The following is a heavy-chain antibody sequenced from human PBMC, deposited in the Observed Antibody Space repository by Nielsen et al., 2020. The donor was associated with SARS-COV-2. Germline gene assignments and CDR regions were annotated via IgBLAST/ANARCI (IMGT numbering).Heavy chain of an antibody. D-gene: IGHD3-10*01. V-gene: IGHV4-34*01. J-gene: IGHJ6*02. Sequence: SQTLSLTCAVYGGSFSGYYWSWIRQPPGKGLEWIGEINLSGSTNYNPSLKSRVTISVDTSKNQFSLKLSSVTAADTAVYYCARGGENRYYYGSGSYYYYYYYGMDVWGQGTTVTVSS. CDR2: INLSGST. CDR1: GGSFSGYY. CDR3: ARGGENRYYYGSGSYYYYYYYGMDV.